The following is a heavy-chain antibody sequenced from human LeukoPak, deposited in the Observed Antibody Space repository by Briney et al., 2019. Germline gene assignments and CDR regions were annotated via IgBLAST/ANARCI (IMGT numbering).Heavy chain of an antibody. CDR1: GGSFSGYY. V-gene: IGHV4-34*01. D-gene: IGHD1-1*01. Sequence: SETLSLTCAVYGGSFSGYYWSWIRQPPGKGLEWTGEINHSGSTNYNPSLKSRVTISVDTSKNQFSLKLSSVTAADTAVYYCARYGGTQYYYYYYMDVWGKGTTVTVSS. J-gene: IGHJ6*03. CDR2: INHSGST. CDR3: ARYGGTQYYYYYYMDV.